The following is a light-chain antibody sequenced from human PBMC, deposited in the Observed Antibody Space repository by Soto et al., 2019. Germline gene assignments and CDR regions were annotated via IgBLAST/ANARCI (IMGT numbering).Light chain of an antibody. CDR3: QQYGSSISIT. V-gene: IGKV3-20*01. CDR2: GAS. J-gene: IGKJ5*01. CDR1: QSVSSSY. Sequence: VLTQSPGTLSLSPGESATLSCRAIQSVSSSYLAWYQQKPGQAPRLLIYGASSRATGIPDRFSGSGSGTDFTLTISRLEPEDFAVYYCQQYGSSISITFGQGTRLEIK.